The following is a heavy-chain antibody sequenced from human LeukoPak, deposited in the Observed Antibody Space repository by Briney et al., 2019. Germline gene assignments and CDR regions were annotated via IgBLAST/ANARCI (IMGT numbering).Heavy chain of an antibody. J-gene: IGHJ6*03. CDR3: ARSSYTAMVTSYYYYMDV. Sequence: ASVKVSCKASGGTFSSYAISWVRQAPGQGLEWMGGIIPIFGTANYAQKFQGRVTITTDESTSTAYMELSSLRSEDTAVHYCARSSYTAMVTSYYYYMDVWGKGTTVTVSS. CDR1: GGTFSSYA. CDR2: IIPIFGTA. V-gene: IGHV1-69*05. D-gene: IGHD5-18*01.